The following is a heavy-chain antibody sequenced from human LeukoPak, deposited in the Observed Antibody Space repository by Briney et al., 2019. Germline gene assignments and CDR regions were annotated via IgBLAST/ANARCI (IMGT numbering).Heavy chain of an antibody. CDR1: GFTFSNYW. Sequence: GGSLRLSCAVSGFTFSNYWMSWVRQAPGKGLEWVSVIYSGGSTYYADSVKGRFTISRDNSKNTLYLQMNSLRAEDTAVYYCMRERDRSCSSTSCFDYWGQGTLVTVSS. CDR2: IYSGGST. D-gene: IGHD2-2*01. V-gene: IGHV3-53*01. J-gene: IGHJ4*02. CDR3: MRERDRSCSSTSCFDY.